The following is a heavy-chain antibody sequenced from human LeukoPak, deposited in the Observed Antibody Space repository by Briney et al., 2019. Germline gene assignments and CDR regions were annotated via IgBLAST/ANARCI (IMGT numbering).Heavy chain of an antibody. D-gene: IGHD2-2*01. Sequence: PGGSLRLSCAASGFTFSSYAMIWVRQAPGKGLEWVSAISGSGGSTYYADSVKGRFTISRDNAKNSLYLQMNSLRTEDMAVYYCVQDSYAISSSGSTFASWGQGTLVTVSS. V-gene: IGHV3-23*01. CDR1: GFTFSSYA. CDR3: VQDSYAISSSGSTFAS. CDR2: ISGSGGST. J-gene: IGHJ4*02.